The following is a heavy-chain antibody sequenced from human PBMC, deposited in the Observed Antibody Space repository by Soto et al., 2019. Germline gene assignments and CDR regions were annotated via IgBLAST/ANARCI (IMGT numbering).Heavy chain of an antibody. CDR1: GASISSYH. J-gene: IGHJ6*02. Sequence: PSETLSLTCTVSGASISSYHWLWLRQPPGKALEWIGYIFHSGTTNYNPSLRSRVTISLDTSKNQFSLKLNSVTAADTAVYYCARDPSNYYGLDVWGQGTTVTVSS. V-gene: IGHV4-59*01. D-gene: IGHD4-4*01. CDR2: IFHSGTT. CDR3: ARDPSNYYGLDV.